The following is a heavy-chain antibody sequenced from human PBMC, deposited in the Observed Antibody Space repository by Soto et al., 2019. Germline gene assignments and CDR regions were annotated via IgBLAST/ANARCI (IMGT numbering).Heavy chain of an antibody. Sequence: QVTLKESGPVPVKPTETLTLTCTVSGFSLSNARMGVSWIRQPPGKALEWLAHIFSNDEKSYSTSLKSRLTISKDTSKSQVVLTMTNMDPVDTATYYCARIREGDPDYWGQGTLVTVSS. V-gene: IGHV2-26*01. CDR3: ARIREGDPDY. CDR2: IFSNDEK. J-gene: IGHJ4*02. CDR1: GFSLSNARMG. D-gene: IGHD1-26*01.